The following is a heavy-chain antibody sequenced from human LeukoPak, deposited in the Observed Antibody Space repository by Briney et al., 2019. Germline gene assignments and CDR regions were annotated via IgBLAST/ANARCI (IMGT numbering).Heavy chain of an antibody. CDR2: IYYSGST. CDR3: ARQPVQLERLNDAFDI. CDR1: GGSISSYY. J-gene: IGHJ3*02. Sequence: SETLSLTCTVSGGSISSYYWSWIRQPPGKGLEWIGYIYYSGSTNYNPSLKSRVTISVGTSKNQFSLKLSSVTAADTAVYYCARQPVQLERLNDAFDIWGQGTMVTVSS. D-gene: IGHD1-1*01. V-gene: IGHV4-59*08.